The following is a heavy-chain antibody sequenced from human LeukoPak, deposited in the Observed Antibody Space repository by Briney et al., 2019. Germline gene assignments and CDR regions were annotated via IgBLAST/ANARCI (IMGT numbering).Heavy chain of an antibody. CDR2: IYYRGST. J-gene: IGHJ6*02. CDR3: ARAHPQYYYYGMDV. V-gene: IGHV4-59*01. Sequence: SETLSLTCTVSGGSISSDYWSWIWQPPGKGLEWVGYIYYRGSTNYNPSLKSRVTISVDTSKNQFSLKLSSVTAADTAVYYCARAHPQYYYYGMDVWGQGTTVTVSS. CDR1: GGSISSDY.